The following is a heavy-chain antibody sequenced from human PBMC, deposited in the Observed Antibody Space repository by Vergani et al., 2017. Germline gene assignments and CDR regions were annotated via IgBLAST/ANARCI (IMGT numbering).Heavy chain of an antibody. CDR3: ARAPPQRPQYSSSWYVNP. J-gene: IGHJ5*02. V-gene: IGHV4-4*02. CDR2: VYHSGST. D-gene: IGHD6-13*01. CDR1: GGSISSSNW. Sequence: QVQLQESGPGLVKPSGTLSLTCAVSGGSISSSNWWSWVRQHPGKGLEWIGEVYHSGSTNYNPSLKSRVTISVDKSKNQFSLKLSSVTAADTAVYYCARAPPQRPQYSSSWYVNPWGQGTLVTVSS.